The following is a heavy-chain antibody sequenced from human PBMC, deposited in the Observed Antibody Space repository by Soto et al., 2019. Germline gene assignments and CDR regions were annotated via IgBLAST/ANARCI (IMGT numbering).Heavy chain of an antibody. J-gene: IGHJ4*02. D-gene: IGHD2-21*02. V-gene: IGHV3-30*18. Sequence: PGGSLRLSCAASGFNFSYYGMHWVRQAPGKGLEWVAVVSDDGSKKFYADSVEGRFTIHRDNSKKTVSLQMDSLRAEDTGLYHCANACGGDCFANDYWGQGTLVTVSS. CDR2: VSDDGSKK. CDR1: GFNFSYYG. CDR3: ANACGGDCFANDY.